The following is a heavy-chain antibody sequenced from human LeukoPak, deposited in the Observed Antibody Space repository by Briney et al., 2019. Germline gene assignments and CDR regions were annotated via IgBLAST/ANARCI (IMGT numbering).Heavy chain of an antibody. J-gene: IGHJ4*02. CDR2: IYYSGST. D-gene: IGHD3-10*01. CDR1: GGSFSDYY. CDR3: ARHYGSGSYYY. V-gene: IGHV4-59*01. Sequence: PSETLSLTCAVSGGSFSDYYWSWIRQPPGKGLEWIGYIYYSGSTNYNPSLKSRVTISVDTSKNQFSLKLTSVTAADTAVYYCARHYGSGSYYYWGQGTLVTVSS.